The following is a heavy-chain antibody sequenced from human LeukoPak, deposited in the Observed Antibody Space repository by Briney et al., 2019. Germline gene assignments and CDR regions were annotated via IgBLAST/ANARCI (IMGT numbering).Heavy chain of an antibody. CDR3: AHRQDMVRGPFDY. J-gene: IGHJ4*02. CDR1: GFSLSTSGMC. CDR2: IDWDDDK. Sequence: SGPTLVNPTQTLTLTCTFSGFSLSTSGMCVSWIRQPPGKALEWLARIDWDDDKYYSTSLKTRLTISEDTSKNQVVLTMTNMGPVDTATYYCAHRQDMVRGPFDYWGQGTLVTVSS. D-gene: IGHD3-10*01. V-gene: IGHV2-70*12.